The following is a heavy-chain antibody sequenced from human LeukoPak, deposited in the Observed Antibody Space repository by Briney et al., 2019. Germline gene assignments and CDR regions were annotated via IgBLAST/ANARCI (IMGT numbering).Heavy chain of an antibody. V-gene: IGHV3-30*18. CDR2: ISYDGSNK. D-gene: IGHD3-9*01. CDR1: GFTFSSYE. Sequence: PGRSLRLSCAASGFTFSSYEMHRVRQAPDKGMEWVAVISYDGSNKYYADSVKGRFTISRDNSKNTLYLQMNSLRAEDTAVYYCAKDVRRKYFDWLFYYYYGMDVRGQGTTVTVSS. CDR3: AKDVRRKYFDWLFYYYYGMDV. J-gene: IGHJ6*02.